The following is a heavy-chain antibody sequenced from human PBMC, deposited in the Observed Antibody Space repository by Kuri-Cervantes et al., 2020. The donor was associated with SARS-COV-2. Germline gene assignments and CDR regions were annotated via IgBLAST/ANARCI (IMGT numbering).Heavy chain of an antibody. CDR1: GFSLRTRGVG. Sequence: SGPTLVQPATALTLTCPFFGFSLRTRGVGLGWIRQPPGKSLEWLALIYWDDDKRYSQSLKSRLTITKDTSKNQVVLTMTNMDPMDTATYYCAHSSHIKLDAFDIWGQATMVTVSS. J-gene: IGHJ3*02. CDR2: IYWDDDK. V-gene: IGHV2-5*02. CDR3: AHSSHIKLDAFDI.